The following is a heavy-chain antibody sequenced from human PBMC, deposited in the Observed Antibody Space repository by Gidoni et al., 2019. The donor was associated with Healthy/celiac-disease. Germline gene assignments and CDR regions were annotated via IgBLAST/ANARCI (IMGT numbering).Heavy chain of an antibody. CDR1: GFSLSTSGVG. V-gene: IGHV2-5*01. CDR3: AHRLEIRNDFWSGYRNWFDP. J-gene: IGHJ5*02. Sequence: QITLKESGPTLVKPTQTLTLTCTFPGFSLSTSGVGGGWIRPPPGKALEWLALIYWNDDKRYSPSLKSRLTITKDTSKNQVVLTMTNMDPVDTATYYCAHRLEIRNDFWSGYRNWFDPWGQGTLVTVSS. D-gene: IGHD3-3*01. CDR2: IYWNDDK.